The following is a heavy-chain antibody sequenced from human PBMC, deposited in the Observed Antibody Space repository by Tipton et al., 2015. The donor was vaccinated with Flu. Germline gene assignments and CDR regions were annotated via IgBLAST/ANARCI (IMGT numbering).Heavy chain of an antibody. V-gene: IGHV4-39*01. J-gene: IGHJ4*02. CDR2: IYPSGTT. D-gene: IGHD3-10*02. CDR3: ARLSYYDVDLKNFYFED. CDR1: SGSIRSTNYF. Sequence: TLSLTCTASSGSIRSTNYFCAWIRQPPGKRLELIGSIYPSGTTYYNPSLKSRVTISVDTSKNQFSLKLNSVTAADTAVYYCARLSYYDVDLKNFYFEDWGQGTLVTVSS.